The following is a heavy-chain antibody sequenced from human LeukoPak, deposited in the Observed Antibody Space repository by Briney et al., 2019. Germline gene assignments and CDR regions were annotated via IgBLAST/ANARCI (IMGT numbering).Heavy chain of an antibody. CDR3: ARGVVSSARRFWSGPSKVGYYMDV. V-gene: IGHV1-8*03. CDR2: MNPNSGNT. Sequence: ASVKVSCKASGYTFTSYDINWVRQATGQGLEWMGWMNPNSGNTGYAQKFQGRVTITRNTSISTAYMELSSLRSEDTAVYYCARGVVSSARRFWSGPSKVGYYMDVWGKGTTVTVSS. D-gene: IGHD3-3*01. CDR1: GYTFTSYD. J-gene: IGHJ6*03.